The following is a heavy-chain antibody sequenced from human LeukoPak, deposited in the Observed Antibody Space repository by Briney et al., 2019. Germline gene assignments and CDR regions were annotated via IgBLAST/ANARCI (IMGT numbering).Heavy chain of an antibody. D-gene: IGHD4-11*01. CDR2: ISWDGGST. V-gene: IGHV3-43D*03. J-gene: IGHJ3*02. CDR3: AKTFSSTVTYDAFDI. Sequence: GGSLRLSRAASGFTFDDYAMHWVRQAPGKGLEWVSLISWDGGSTYYADSVKGRFTISRDNSKNSLYLQMNSLRAEDTALYYCAKTFSSTVTYDAFDIWGQGTMVTVSS. CDR1: GFTFDDYA.